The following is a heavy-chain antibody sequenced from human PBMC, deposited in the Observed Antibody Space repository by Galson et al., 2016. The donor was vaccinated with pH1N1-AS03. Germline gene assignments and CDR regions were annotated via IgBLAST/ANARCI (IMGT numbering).Heavy chain of an antibody. J-gene: IGHJ6*02. V-gene: IGHV1-2*04. D-gene: IGHD2-21*01. CDR1: EYIFTGFY. CDR2: INPENGVT. CDR3: ARDPRGPCSSATCATTYSFGMDV. Sequence: SVKVSCKASEYIFTGFYVHWVRQAPGQGLEWMGWINPENGVTNYAQKFQAWVTMTGDTSISTAYMELHGLKSDDTAVYYCARDPRGPCSSATCATTYSFGMDVWGQGTTVIVSS.